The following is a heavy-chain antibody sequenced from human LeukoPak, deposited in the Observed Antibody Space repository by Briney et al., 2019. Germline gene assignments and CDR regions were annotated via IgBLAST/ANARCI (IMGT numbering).Heavy chain of an antibody. J-gene: IGHJ4*02. CDR1: GGSFSGYY. CDR2: INHSGST. D-gene: IGHD2-15*01. CDR3: ARGHVVVAATPRYDY. V-gene: IGHV4-34*01. Sequence: SETLSLTCAVYGGSFSGYYWSWIRQPPGKGLEWIGEINHSGSTNYNPSLKSRVTISVDTSKNQFSLKLSPVTAADTAVYYCARGHVVVAATPRYDYWGQGTLDTVSS.